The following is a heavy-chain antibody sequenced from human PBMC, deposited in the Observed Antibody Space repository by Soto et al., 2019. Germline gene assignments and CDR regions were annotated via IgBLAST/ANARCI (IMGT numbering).Heavy chain of an antibody. CDR2: ISYDGSNK. CDR1: GFTFSSYA. D-gene: IGHD4-4*01. Sequence: SLRLSCAASGFTFSSYAMHWVRQAPGKGLEWVAVISYDGSNKYYADSVKGRFTISRDNSKNTLYLQMNSLRAEDTAVYYCARTPYSTYFDYWGQGTLVTVSS. J-gene: IGHJ4*02. V-gene: IGHV3-30-3*01. CDR3: ARTPYSTYFDY.